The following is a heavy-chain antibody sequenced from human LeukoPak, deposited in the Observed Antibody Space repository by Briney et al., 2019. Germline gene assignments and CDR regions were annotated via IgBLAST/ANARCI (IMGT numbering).Heavy chain of an antibody. V-gene: IGHV4-59*08. CDR2: IYYSGST. CDR3: ARRSTSLDGLDY. J-gene: IGHJ4*02. CDR1: GGSISSYY. D-gene: IGHD2-2*01. Sequence: PSETLSLTCTVSGGSISSYYWSWMRQPPGKGLEWIGYIYYSGSTNYNPSLKSRVTISVDTSKNQFSLKLSSVTAADTAVYYCARRSTSLDGLDYWGQGTLVTVSS.